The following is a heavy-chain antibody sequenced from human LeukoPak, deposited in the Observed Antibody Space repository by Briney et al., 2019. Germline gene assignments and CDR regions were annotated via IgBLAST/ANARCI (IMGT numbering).Heavy chain of an antibody. D-gene: IGHD3-9*01. CDR1: GFTFSSYG. CDR3: AIDYDILTGTPSGFDY. Sequence: GGSLRLSCAASGFTFSSYGMHWVRQAPGKGLEWVAFIRYDGSNKYYADSVKGRFAISRDNSKNTLYLQMNSLRAEDTAVYYCAIDYDILTGTPSGFDYWGRGTLVTVSS. J-gene: IGHJ4*02. V-gene: IGHV3-30*02. CDR2: IRYDGSNK.